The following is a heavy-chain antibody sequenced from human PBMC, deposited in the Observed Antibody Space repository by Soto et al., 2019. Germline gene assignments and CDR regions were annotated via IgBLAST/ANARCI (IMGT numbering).Heavy chain of an antibody. CDR3: ATQRDFYYGMDV. D-gene: IGHD6-25*01. CDR1: GYKFSNLW. CDR2: MYPGTSDI. Sequence: ESLKISSKGSGYKFSNLWLGWVRRMPGKGLECIGVMYPGTSDIRYSPSFQGQVTISADNSISTAYLHWNSLKASDTALYYCATQRDFYYGMDVWGQGTTVTVSS. V-gene: IGHV5-51*01. J-gene: IGHJ6*02.